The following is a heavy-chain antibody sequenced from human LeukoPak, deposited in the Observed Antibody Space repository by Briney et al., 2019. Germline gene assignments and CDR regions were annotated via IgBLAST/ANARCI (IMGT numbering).Heavy chain of an antibody. J-gene: IGHJ6*03. Sequence: PSETLSLTCTVSGGSISSGSYYWSWIRQPAGKGLEWIGRIYTSGSTNYNPSLKSRVTISVDTSKNQFSLKLSSVTAADTAVYYCARDTTVTIEAYYYYYMDVWGKGTTVTISS. D-gene: IGHD4-17*01. CDR1: GGSISSGSYY. CDR2: IYTSGST. CDR3: ARDTTVTIEAYYYYYMDV. V-gene: IGHV4-61*02.